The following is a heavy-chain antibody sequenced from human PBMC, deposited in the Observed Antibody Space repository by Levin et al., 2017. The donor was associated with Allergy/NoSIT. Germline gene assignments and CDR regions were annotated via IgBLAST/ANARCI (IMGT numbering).Heavy chain of an antibody. J-gene: IGHJ6*01. CDR2: IIPIFGTT. CDR1: GGTFSSYT. V-gene: IGHV1-69*06. CDR3: ARDPAEGATLGMDV. D-gene: IGHD5-24*01. Sequence: KISCKASGGTFSSYTISWVRQAPGQGLEWMGGIIPIFGTTKYAQKFQGRVTITADKSTSTANMELSSLRSEDTAVYYCARDPAEGATLGMDVWGQGTTVTVSS.